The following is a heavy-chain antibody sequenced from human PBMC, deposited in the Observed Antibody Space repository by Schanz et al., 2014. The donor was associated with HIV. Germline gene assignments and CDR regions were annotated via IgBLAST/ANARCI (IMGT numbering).Heavy chain of an antibody. CDR2: IWYDGTNK. CDR3: ANTEFPYSSSSDYYYGMDV. V-gene: IGHV3-33*08. Sequence: QVQLVESGGGVVQPGRSLRLSCAGSGFIFRDYALHWVRQAPGKGLEWVAVIWYDGTNKYYADSVKGRFTISRDNSKKTLYLQMNSLRAEDTAVYYCANTEFPYSSSSDYYYGMDVWGQGTTVTVSS. D-gene: IGHD6-6*01. J-gene: IGHJ6*02. CDR1: GFIFRDYA.